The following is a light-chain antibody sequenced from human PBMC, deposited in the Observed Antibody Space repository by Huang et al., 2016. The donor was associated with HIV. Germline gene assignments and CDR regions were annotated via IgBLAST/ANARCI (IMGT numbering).Light chain of an antibody. J-gene: IGKJ1*01. V-gene: IGKV3-20*01. Sequence: DIVLTQSPGTLSLSPGERATLSCRASQSISSNYLVWYQQKPGQAPRLLIYGAASRATCIPDRFSGSGSGTDVTLTISRLEPEDFVVYYCQQYGSSPPWTFGQGTKVEIK. CDR3: QQYGSSPPWT. CDR2: GAA. CDR1: QSISSNY.